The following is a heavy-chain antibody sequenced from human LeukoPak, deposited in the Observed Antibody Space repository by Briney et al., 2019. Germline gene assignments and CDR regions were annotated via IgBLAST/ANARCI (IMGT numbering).Heavy chain of an antibody. CDR3: ARAYFGSGTYYSEDAFDI. CDR1: GYTFTSYD. J-gene: IGHJ3*02. D-gene: IGHD3-10*01. V-gene: IGHV1-8*01. CDR2: MNPNSANT. Sequence: ASVKVSCKASGYTFTSYDINWVRQAPGQGLEWMGWMNPNSANTGYAQNFQGRVTMTRNTSIGTAYMELSSLRSEDTAVYYCARAYFGSGTYYSEDAFDIWSQGTLVTVSS.